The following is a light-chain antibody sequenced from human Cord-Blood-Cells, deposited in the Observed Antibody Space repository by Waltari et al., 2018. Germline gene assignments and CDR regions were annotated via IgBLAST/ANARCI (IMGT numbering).Light chain of an antibody. J-gene: IGKJ4*01. V-gene: IGKV3-11*01. Sequence: EIVSTPSPATLSLSPRERATLSCRASQSVSSYLAWYQQKPGQAPRLLIYEASSRATGIPARFSGSGSGTDYTLTISGLEPEDFAVYYGQQRSDGRTFGGGTKVEIK. CDR3: QQRSDGRT. CDR2: EAS. CDR1: QSVSSY.